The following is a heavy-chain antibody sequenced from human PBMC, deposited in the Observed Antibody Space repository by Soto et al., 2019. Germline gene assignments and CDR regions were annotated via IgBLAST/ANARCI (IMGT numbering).Heavy chain of an antibody. D-gene: IGHD2-15*01. CDR1: GGSFSGYY. V-gene: IGHV4-34*01. J-gene: IGHJ4*02. CDR3: ARAGRYCSGGSCYQYFDY. Sequence: SETLSLTCAVYGGSFSGYYWSWIRQPPGKGLEWIGEINHSGSTNYNPSLKSRVTISVDTSKNQFSLKLSSVTAADTAVYYCARAGRYCSGGSCYQYFDYWGQGTLVTVSS. CDR2: INHSGST.